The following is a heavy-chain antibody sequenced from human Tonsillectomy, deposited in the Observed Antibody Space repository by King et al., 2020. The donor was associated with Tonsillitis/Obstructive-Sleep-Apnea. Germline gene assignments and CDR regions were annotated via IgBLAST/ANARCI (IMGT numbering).Heavy chain of an antibody. J-gene: IGHJ3*02. CDR3: ARGGYYCSSTSCYIDAFDI. CDR1: GGTFSSYA. V-gene: IGHV1-69*12. D-gene: IGHD2-2*02. CDR2: IIPIFGTA. Sequence: QLVQSGAEVKKPGSSVKVSCKASGGTFSSYAISWGRQAPGQGLELMGGIIPIFGTAKYAPKFQGRVTITADESTSTAYMELSSLRSEDTAVYYCARGGYYCSSTSCYIDAFDIWGQGTMVTVSS.